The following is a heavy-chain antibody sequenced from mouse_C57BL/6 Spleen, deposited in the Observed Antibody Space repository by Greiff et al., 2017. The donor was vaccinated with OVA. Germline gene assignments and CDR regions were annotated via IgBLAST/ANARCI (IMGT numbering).Heavy chain of an antibody. CDR1: GYTFTDYE. Sequence: VQLQQSGAELVKPGASVTMSCKASGYTFTDYEMHWVKQTPVHGLEWIGAIDPDTGGTAYNQKFKGKAILTADKSSSTAYMELRSLTSEDSAVYYCTGEDLDAWFAYWGQGTLVTVSA. V-gene: IGHV1-15*01. CDR2: IDPDTGGT. CDR3: TGEDLDAWFAY. J-gene: IGHJ3*01.